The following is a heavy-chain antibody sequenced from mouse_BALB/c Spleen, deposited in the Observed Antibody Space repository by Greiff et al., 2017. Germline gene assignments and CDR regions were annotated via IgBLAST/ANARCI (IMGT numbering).Heavy chain of an antibody. J-gene: IGHJ3*01. CDR3: ARSEYGNGAWFAY. V-gene: IGHV14-3*02. CDR1: GFNIKDTY. Sequence: EVQLQQSGAELVKPGASVKLSCTASGFNIKDTYMHWVKQRPEQGLEWIGRIDPANGNTKYDPKFQGKATITADTSSNTAYLQLSSLTSEDTAVYYCARSEYGNGAWFAYWGQGTLVTVSA. CDR2: IDPANGNT. D-gene: IGHD2-10*02.